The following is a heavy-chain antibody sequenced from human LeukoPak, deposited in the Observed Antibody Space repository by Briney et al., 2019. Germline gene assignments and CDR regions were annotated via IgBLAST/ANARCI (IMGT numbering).Heavy chain of an antibody. CDR3: AREGSYYAFNYFDS. Sequence: SVKVSCKASGGTFDSYTISWVRQAPGQGPEWMGGIIPIFGTANYAQKFQGRVTITADESTSTAYMELSSLRSEDTAVYYCAREGSYYAFNYFDSWGQGTLVTVSS. CDR2: IIPIFGTA. CDR1: GGTFDSYT. J-gene: IGHJ5*01. V-gene: IGHV1-69*01. D-gene: IGHD1-26*01.